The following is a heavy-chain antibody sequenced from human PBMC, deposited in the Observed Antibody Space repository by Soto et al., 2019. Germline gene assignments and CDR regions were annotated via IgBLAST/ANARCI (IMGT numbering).Heavy chain of an antibody. J-gene: IGHJ3*02. CDR3: AREETYYYDSSGYYGGGSFDI. D-gene: IGHD3-22*01. V-gene: IGHV3-74*01. CDR1: GLPFSSYW. Sequence: VGSLRLSCAASGLPFSSYWMHWVRQAPGKGLVWVSRINSDGSSTSYADSVKGRFTISRDNAKNTLYLQMNSLRTEDTAVYYCAREETYYYDSSGYYGGGSFDIWGQGTRVTVAS. CDR2: INSDGSST.